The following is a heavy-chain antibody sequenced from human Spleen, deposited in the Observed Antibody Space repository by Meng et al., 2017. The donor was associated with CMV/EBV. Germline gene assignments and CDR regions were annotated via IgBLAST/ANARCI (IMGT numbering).Heavy chain of an antibody. CDR3: AGLAYCGGDCYSDY. Sequence: GESLRLSCAASGFTFSSYSMNWVRQAPGKGLEWVSYISSSGSTIYYADSVKGRFTISGDNAKNSLYLQMNSLRAEDTAVYYCAGLAYCGGDCYSDYWGQGTLVTVSS. CDR2: ISSSGSTI. V-gene: IGHV3-48*04. J-gene: IGHJ4*02. D-gene: IGHD2-21*01. CDR1: GFTFSSYS.